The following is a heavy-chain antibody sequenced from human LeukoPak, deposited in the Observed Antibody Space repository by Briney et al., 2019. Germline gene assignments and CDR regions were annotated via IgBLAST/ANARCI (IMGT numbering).Heavy chain of an antibody. CDR1: GYSFTSYW. V-gene: IGHV5-51*01. J-gene: IGHJ5*01. CDR2: IFPRDSDT. Sequence: GESLKISCKGSGYSFTSYWIGWVRQMPGKGLEWMGFIFPRDSDTRYSPSFQGQVTFSVDASISTAYLQWSSLKASDTAIYYCARRISSIFDWFDSRGQGTQVIVSS. D-gene: IGHD2-21*01. CDR3: ARRISSIFDWFDS.